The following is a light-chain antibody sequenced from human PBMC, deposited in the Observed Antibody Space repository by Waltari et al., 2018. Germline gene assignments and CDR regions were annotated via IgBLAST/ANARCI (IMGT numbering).Light chain of an antibody. CDR3: QQSFRTPLT. Sequence: DIQMTQSTSSLSASLGDSVTITCRASQSISSYLNWYQQKPGVAPKLLIYAASSWRNGVPSRFRGSGSGTDFSLTISSLQPEDFATYYCQQSFRTPLTFGGGTKVEIK. CDR2: AAS. V-gene: IGKV1-39*01. J-gene: IGKJ4*02. CDR1: QSISSY.